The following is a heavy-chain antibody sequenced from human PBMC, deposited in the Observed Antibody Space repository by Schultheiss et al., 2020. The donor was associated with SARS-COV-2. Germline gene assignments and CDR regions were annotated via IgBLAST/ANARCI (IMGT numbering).Heavy chain of an antibody. V-gene: IGHV1-18*01. J-gene: IGHJ6*02. D-gene: IGHD5-18*01. CDR1: GYTFTSYG. Sequence: ASVKVSCKASGYTFTSYGISWVRQAPGQGLEWMGWISAYNGNTNYAQKLQGRVTMTTDTSTSTAYMELSRLRSDDTAVYYCASHSPRYSYGKYYYYYYGMDVWGQGTTVTVSS. CDR2: ISAYNGNT. CDR3: ASHSPRYSYGKYYYYYYGMDV.